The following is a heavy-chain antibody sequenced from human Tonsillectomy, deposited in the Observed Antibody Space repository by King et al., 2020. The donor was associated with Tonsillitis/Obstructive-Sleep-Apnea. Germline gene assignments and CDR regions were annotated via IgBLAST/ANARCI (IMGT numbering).Heavy chain of an antibody. V-gene: IGHV1-2*04. CDR1: GYTFTGYY. D-gene: IGHD3-10*01. CDR2: MNPNSGGT. Sequence: QVQLVESGAEVKKPGASVKVSCKASGYTFTGYYMLWVRQAPGQGVEWLGCMNPNSGGTNYAQKFQSWVTMTRDTAIITAYMELSRLRFDDTAVYYCARVQGDYYGTGDPGRNYYMDVWGKGTTVTVSS. CDR3: ARVQGDYYGTGDPGRNYYMDV. J-gene: IGHJ6*03.